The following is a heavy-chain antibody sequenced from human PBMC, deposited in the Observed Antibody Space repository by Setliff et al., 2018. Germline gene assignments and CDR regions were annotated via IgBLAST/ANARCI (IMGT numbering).Heavy chain of an antibody. D-gene: IGHD1-26*01. CDR3: ASPVGAHRGY. J-gene: IGHJ4*02. CDR1: GGSISSHY. Sequence: SETLSLTCTVSGGSISSHYWSWIRQPPGKGLEWIGSIYYSGSTNYSPSLKSRVTISVDTSKNQFSLKLSSVTAADTAVYYCASPVGAHRGYWGQGTLVTVSS. CDR2: IYYSGST. V-gene: IGHV4-59*11.